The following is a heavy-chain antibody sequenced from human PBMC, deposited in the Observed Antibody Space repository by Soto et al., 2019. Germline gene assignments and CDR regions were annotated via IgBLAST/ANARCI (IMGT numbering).Heavy chain of an antibody. CDR2: IYHSGST. CDR3: ARDYMVRGVMRWFDP. CDR1: GGSISSSNW. J-gene: IGHJ5*02. Sequence: QVQLQESGPGLVKPSGTLSLTCAVSGGSISSSNWWSWVRQPPGKGLGWIGEIYHSGSTNYHPSLKSRVTISVDKSKNQFSLKLSSVTAADTAVYYCARDYMVRGVMRWFDPWGQGTLVTVSS. D-gene: IGHD3-10*01. V-gene: IGHV4-4*02.